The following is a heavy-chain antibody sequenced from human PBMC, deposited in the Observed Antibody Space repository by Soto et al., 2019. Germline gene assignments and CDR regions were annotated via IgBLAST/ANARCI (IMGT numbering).Heavy chain of an antibody. CDR1: GFTFSNYG. Sequence: GGSLRLSCAASGFTFSNYGMHWVRQAPGKGLEWVAVMRSDGSNQHYADSVKGRFTISRDNSKNILYVEMNSLRAEDTAVYYCARDRTNQHYLDSWGQGTLVTVSS. CDR3: ARDRTNQHYLDS. D-gene: IGHD3-3*01. V-gene: IGHV3-33*01. J-gene: IGHJ4*02. CDR2: MRSDGSNQ.